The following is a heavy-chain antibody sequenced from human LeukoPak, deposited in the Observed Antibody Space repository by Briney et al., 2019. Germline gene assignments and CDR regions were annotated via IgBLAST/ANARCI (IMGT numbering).Heavy chain of an antibody. D-gene: IGHD6-19*01. J-gene: IGHJ5*02. CDR3: ARGRGSGHKENWFDP. V-gene: IGHV1-8*01. CDR1: GYTFTTYD. Sequence: ASVNVSCKASGYTFTTYDINGVRQATGQGLEGMGWMNPNSGNTVYAQKFQGRVTMTRNTSISTAYMELSSLRSEDTAVYYCARGRGSGHKENWFDPWGQGTLVTVSS. CDR2: MNPNSGNT.